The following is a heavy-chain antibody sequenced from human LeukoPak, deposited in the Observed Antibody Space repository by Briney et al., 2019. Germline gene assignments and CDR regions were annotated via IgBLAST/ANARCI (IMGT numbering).Heavy chain of an antibody. CDR3: ARGPSGYHNT. CDR2: IKQDGSEK. J-gene: IGHJ4*02. V-gene: IGHV3-7*01. CDR1: GFTFTTYW. Sequence: GGSLRLSCAASGFTFTTYWMTWVRQAPGKGLEWVASIKQDGSEKFYVDSVKGRFAISRDNSKNTLYLQMNSLRAEDTAVYYCARGPSGYHNTGGQGTLVTVSS. D-gene: IGHD5-12*01.